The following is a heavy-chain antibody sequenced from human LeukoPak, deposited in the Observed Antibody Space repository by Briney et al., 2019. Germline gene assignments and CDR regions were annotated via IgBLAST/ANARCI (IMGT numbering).Heavy chain of an antibody. CDR1: GGTFSSYA. J-gene: IGHJ4*02. Sequence: SVKVSCKASGGTFSSYAISWVRQAPGQGIEWMGGIIPIFGTANYAQKFQVRVTITADESTSTAYMELSSLRSEDTAVYYCAVPPATQYYFDYWGQGTLVTVSS. D-gene: IGHD1-26*01. CDR2: IIPIFGTA. CDR3: AVPPATQYYFDY. V-gene: IGHV1-69*01.